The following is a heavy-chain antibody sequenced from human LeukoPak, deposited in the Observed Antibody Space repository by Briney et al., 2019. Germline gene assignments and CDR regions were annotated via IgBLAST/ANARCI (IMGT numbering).Heavy chain of an antibody. CDR1: GGSLCSYF. J-gene: IGHJ4*02. CDR3: ARENSALFDY. V-gene: IGHV4-4*07. CDR2: IHTSGST. Sequence: SETLSLTCSDSGGSLCSYFWSWMREPPGEGLEWIGRIHTSGSTSSNPSLKSRATMSLDTSKNQLSLKLSSVTAADTAVYYCARENSALFDYWGQGTLVTVSS. D-gene: IGHD1-26*01.